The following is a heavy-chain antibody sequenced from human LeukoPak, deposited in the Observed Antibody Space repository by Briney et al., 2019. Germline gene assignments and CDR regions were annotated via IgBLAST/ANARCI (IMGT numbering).Heavy chain of an antibody. V-gene: IGHV3-30*18. CDR3: AKGSVAGIRNYIDL. CDR1: GFTFNSYG. D-gene: IGHD6-19*01. J-gene: IGHJ4*02. CDR2: ISYDGSNK. Sequence: PVGSLRLSCAASGFTFNSYGMHWVRQAPGKGLEWVAVISYDGSNKYYADSVKGRFIISRDNSKNTLYLQMDALRAGDTAVYYCAKGSVAGIRNYIDLWGQGTLVAVSS.